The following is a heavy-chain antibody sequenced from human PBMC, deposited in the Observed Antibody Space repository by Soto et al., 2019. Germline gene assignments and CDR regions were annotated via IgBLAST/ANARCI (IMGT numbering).Heavy chain of an antibody. J-gene: IGHJ4*02. Sequence: ASVKVSCKASGYTFTSYGISWVRQAPGQGLEWMGWISAYNGNTNYAQKLQGRVTMTTDTSTSTAYMELRSLRSDDTAVYYCARVESYYDSSGYYFWEDYWGQGTLVTVSS. CDR3: ARVESYYDSSGYYFWEDY. CDR2: ISAYNGNT. D-gene: IGHD3-22*01. CDR1: GYTFTSYG. V-gene: IGHV1-18*01.